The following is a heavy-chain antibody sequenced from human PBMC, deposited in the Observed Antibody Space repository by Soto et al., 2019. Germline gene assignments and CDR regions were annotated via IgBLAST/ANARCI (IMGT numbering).Heavy chain of an antibody. J-gene: IGHJ5*02. D-gene: IGHD3-3*01. V-gene: IGHV4-59*01. CDR2: IYYSGST. CDR1: GGSISSYY. Sequence: QVQLQESGPGLVKPSETLSLTCTVSGGSISSYYWSWIRQPPGKGLEWIGYIYYSGSTNYNPSLKSRVTISVDTSQNQFSLKPRSVTAADTAVYYCARVLFGRGNWFDPWGQGTLVTVSS. CDR3: ARVLFGRGNWFDP.